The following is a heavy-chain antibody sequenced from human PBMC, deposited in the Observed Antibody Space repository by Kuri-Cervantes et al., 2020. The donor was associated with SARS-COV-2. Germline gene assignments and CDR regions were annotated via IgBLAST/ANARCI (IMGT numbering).Heavy chain of an antibody. D-gene: IGHD2-21*02. CDR3: ARAYCGGDCFADY. V-gene: IGHV3-30*01. J-gene: IGHJ4*02. CDR1: GFTFSSYA. CDR2: ISYDGSNK. Sequence: GESLKISCAASGFTFSSYAMHWVRQAPGKGLEWVAVISYDGSNKYYADSVKGRFTISRDNSKNTLYLQMNSLRAEDTAVYYCARAYCGGDCFADYWGQGTLVTVSS.